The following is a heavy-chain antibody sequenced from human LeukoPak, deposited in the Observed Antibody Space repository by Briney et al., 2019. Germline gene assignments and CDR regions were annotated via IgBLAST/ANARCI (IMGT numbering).Heavy chain of an antibody. D-gene: IGHD5-12*01. CDR1: GFTFSSYA. CDR3: ARELRDWLRFFDY. Sequence: AGGSLRLSCAASGFTFSSYAMHWVRQAPGKGLEWVAVISYDGSNKYYADSVKGRFTISRDNSKNTLYLQMNSLRAEDTAVYYCARELRDWLRFFDYWGQGTLVTVSS. J-gene: IGHJ4*02. V-gene: IGHV3-30-3*01. CDR2: ISYDGSNK.